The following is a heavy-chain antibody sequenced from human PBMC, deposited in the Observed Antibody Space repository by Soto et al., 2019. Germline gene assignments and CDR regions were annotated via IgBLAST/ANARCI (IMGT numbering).Heavy chain of an antibody. Sequence: QVQLQESGPGLVMPSETLSLTCTVSGDSISGSPYYWGWIRQPPGKRLEWIASVFYDGYTVYNPSLTRXAXIXXDTSKNQSYLKLASVAAADTAIYFCARLQTAVPHYWGQGILVTVSS. V-gene: IGHV4-39*01. CDR2: VFYDGYT. CDR3: ARLQTAVPHY. J-gene: IGHJ4*02. D-gene: IGHD6-19*01. CDR1: GDSISGSPYY.